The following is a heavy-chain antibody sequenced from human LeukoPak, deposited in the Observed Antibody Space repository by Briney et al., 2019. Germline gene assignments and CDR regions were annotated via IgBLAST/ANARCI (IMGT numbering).Heavy chain of an antibody. V-gene: IGHV1-18*01. J-gene: IGHJ4*02. CDR2: NSAYNGNT. CDR1: GYTFTSYG. CDR3: ARSPGDSSSWYWDPNFDY. D-gene: IGHD6-13*01. Sequence: ASVKVSCKASGYTFTSYGISWVRQAPGQGLEWMGWNSAYNGNTNYAQKLQGRVTMTTDTSTSTAYMELRSLRSDDTAVYYCARSPGDSSSWYWDPNFDYWGQGTLVTVSS.